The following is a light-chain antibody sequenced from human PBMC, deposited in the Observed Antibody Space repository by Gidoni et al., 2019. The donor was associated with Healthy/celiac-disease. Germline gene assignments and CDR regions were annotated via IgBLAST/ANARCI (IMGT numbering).Light chain of an antibody. CDR1: ALPKKY. Sequence: SYELTQPPSVSVSLGQMARITCSGEALPKKYAYWYQQKPGQFPVLVIYKDSERPSGIPERFSGSSSGTIVTLTISGVQAEDEDDYYCRSADSSGTYPVVFGGGTKLTVL. CDR3: RSADSSGTYPVV. J-gene: IGLJ2*01. V-gene: IGLV3-16*01. CDR2: KDS.